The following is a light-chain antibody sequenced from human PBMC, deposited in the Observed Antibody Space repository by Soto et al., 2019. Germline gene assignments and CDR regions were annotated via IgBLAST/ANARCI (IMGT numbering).Light chain of an antibody. V-gene: IGKV1-27*01. CDR3: EKYNSAPHA. CDR1: QGISNY. Sequence: DIPMTQSPSTLSASVGDRVTITCRASQGISNYLAWYQQRPGKVPMLLIYAASTLQSGVPSRFSGSGSGTDFTITISSLQPEDVATYYCEKYNSAPHAFGQGTRLEIK. J-gene: IGKJ5*01. CDR2: AAS.